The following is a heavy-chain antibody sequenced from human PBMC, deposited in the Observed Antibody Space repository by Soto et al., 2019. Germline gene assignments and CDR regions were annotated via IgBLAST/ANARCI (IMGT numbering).Heavy chain of an antibody. CDR3: AKDRDPCLYSGYDQYYYSMDV. Sequence: EVQLLESGGGLVQPGGSLRLSCAASGFTFSSYAMSWVRQAPGKGLEWVSAISGSGGSTYYADSVKGRFTISRDNSKNTLYLQMNSLRAEDTAVYYCAKDRDPCLYSGYDQYYYSMDVWGQGTTVTVSS. J-gene: IGHJ6*02. V-gene: IGHV3-23*01. D-gene: IGHD5-12*01. CDR2: ISGSGGST. CDR1: GFTFSSYA.